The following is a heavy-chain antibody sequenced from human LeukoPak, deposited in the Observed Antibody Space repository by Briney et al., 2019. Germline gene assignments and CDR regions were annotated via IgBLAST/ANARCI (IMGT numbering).Heavy chain of an antibody. V-gene: IGHV1-2*02. CDR3: ARGGMLSVAGLDY. D-gene: IGHD3-10*02. Sequence: GASVKVSCKASGYTFTGYYMHWVRQAPGQGLEWMGWINPNSGGTNYAQKFQGRVTMTRDTSISTAYMELSRLRPDDTAVYYCARGGMLSVAGLDYWGQGTLVTVSS. CDR2: INPNSGGT. J-gene: IGHJ4*02. CDR1: GYTFTGYY.